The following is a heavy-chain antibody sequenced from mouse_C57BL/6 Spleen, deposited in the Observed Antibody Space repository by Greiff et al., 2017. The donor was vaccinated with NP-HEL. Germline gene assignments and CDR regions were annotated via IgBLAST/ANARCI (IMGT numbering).Heavy chain of an antibody. CDR1: GYAFTNYL. CDR3: ARRGDYDADFDY. Sequence: VQLVESGAELVRPGTSVKVSCKASGYAFTNYLIEWVKQRPGQGLEWIGVINPGSGGTNYNEKFKGKATLTADKSSSTAYMQLSSLTSEDSAVYFCARRGDYDADFDYWGQGTTLTVSS. V-gene: IGHV1-54*01. CDR2: INPGSGGT. D-gene: IGHD2-4*01. J-gene: IGHJ2*01.